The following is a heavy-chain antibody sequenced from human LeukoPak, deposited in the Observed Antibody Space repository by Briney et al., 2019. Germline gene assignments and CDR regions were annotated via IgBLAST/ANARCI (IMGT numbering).Heavy chain of an antibody. J-gene: IGHJ5*02. D-gene: IGHD6-13*01. CDR2: IYYSGST. Sequence: SETLSLTCTVSGGSISSYYWSWIRQPPGKGLEWIGYIYYSGSTNYNPSLKSRVTISVDTSKNQFSLKLSSVTAADTAVYYCVRQRGSSSWLYNWFDPWGQGTLVTVSS. CDR3: VRQRGSSSWLYNWFDP. CDR1: GGSISSYY. V-gene: IGHV4-59*08.